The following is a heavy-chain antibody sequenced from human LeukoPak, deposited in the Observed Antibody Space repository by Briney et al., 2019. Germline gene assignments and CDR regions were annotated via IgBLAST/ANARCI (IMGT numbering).Heavy chain of an antibody. CDR1: GFTFSRYW. CDR3: ARASGSYYTAPFDY. Sequence: GGSLRLSCAASGFTFSRYWMHWVRQAPGKGLEWVAVISHDGSNKFYADSLKGRFTISRDHSKNTLYLQMNSLRAEDTAVYYCARASGSYYTAPFDYWGQGTLVTVSS. V-gene: IGHV3-30-3*01. D-gene: IGHD3-10*01. CDR2: ISHDGSNK. J-gene: IGHJ4*02.